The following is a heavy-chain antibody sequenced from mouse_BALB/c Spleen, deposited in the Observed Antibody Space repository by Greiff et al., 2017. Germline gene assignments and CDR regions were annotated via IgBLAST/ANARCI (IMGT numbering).Heavy chain of an antibody. D-gene: IGHD1-1*01. CDR1: GYSITSDYA. CDR3: ARFPDYYGSSIPFAY. CDR2: ISYSGST. J-gene: IGHJ3*01. Sequence: ESGPGLVKPSQSLSLTCTVTGYSITSDYAWNWIRQFPGNKLEWMGYISYSGSTSYNPSLKSRISITRDTSKNQFFLQLNSVTTEDTATYYCARFPDYYGSSIPFAYWGQGTLVTVSA. V-gene: IGHV3-2*02.